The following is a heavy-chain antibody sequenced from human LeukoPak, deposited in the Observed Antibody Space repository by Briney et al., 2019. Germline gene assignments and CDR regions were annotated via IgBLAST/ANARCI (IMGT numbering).Heavy chain of an antibody. CDR2: IYYSGST. CDR1: GGSLSSYY. CDR3: ARRVVGATSPFDY. D-gene: IGHD1-26*01. Sequence: SETLSLTCTVSGGSLSSYYCTWMRQPPGKGLEWIGHIYYSGSTNYNPSLKSRVTISIDTSKNQFSLKLTSVTAADTAVYYCARRVVGATSPFDYWGQGTLVTVSS. V-gene: IGHV4-59*08. J-gene: IGHJ4*02.